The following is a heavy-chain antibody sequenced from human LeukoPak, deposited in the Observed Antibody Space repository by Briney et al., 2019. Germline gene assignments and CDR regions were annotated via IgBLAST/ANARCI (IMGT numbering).Heavy chain of an antibody. CDR2: MNPNSGNT. V-gene: IGHV1-8*02. Sequence: ASVKVSCKASGYTFTGYYMHWVRQAPGQGLEWMGWMNPNSGNTGYAQKFQGRVTMTRNTSISTAYMELSSLRSEDAAVYYCARGRIRYGMDVWGQGTTVTVSS. J-gene: IGHJ6*02. CDR1: GYTFTGYY. CDR3: ARGRIRYGMDV.